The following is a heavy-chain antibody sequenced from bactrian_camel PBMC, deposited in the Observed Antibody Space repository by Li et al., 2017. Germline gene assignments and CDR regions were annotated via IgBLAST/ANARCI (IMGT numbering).Heavy chain of an antibody. CDR1: GYRSSSYC. D-gene: IGHD5*01. CDR2: VDHDGNA. CDR3: ARSRFVFRGCDLSTSGYYY. V-gene: IGHV3S55*01. Sequence: HVQLVESGGGSVEAGGSLRLSCLVYGYRSSSYCMAWFRQSPGREREGVASVDHDGNAYYEDSVEGRFIISKDNAMNTLYLQMDSLKPEDSAMYYCARSRFVFRGCDLSTSGYYYGGQGTQVTVS. J-gene: IGHJ4*01.